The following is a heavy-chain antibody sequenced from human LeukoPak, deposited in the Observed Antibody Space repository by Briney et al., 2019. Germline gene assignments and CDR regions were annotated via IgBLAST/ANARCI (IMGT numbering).Heavy chain of an antibody. CDR3: AKLTYYYDRH. CDR2: IRYDGSNK. Sequence: PGGSLRLSCAASGFTFSSYGMHWVRQAPGKGLEWVAFIRYDGSNKYYADSVKGRFTISRDNSKNTLYLQMNSLRAEGTAVYYCAKLTYYYDRHWGQGTLVTVSS. D-gene: IGHD3-22*01. V-gene: IGHV3-30*02. CDR1: GFTFSSYG. J-gene: IGHJ4*02.